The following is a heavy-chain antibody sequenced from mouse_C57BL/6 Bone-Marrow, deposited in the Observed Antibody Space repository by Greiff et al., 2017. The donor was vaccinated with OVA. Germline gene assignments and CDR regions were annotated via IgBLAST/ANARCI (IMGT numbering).Heavy chain of an antibody. CDR2: IYPRSGNT. J-gene: IGHJ1*03. D-gene: IGHD1-1*01. CDR3: ARFHYYGREGYFDV. Sequence: QVQLKESGAELARPGASVKLSCKASGYTFTSYGISWVKQRTGQGLEWIGEIYPRSGNTYYNEKFKGKATLTADKSSSTAYMELCSLTSEDSAVYFCARFHYYGREGYFDVWGTGTTVTVSS. CDR1: GYTFTSYG. V-gene: IGHV1-81*01.